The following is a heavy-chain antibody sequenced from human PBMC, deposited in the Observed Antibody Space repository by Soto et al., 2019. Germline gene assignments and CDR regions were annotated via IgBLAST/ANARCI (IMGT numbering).Heavy chain of an antibody. CDR2: ISYDGSNK. V-gene: IGHV3-30*18. D-gene: IGHD6-19*01. CDR3: AKDRGQYGSGWYVHYYGMDV. CDR1: GFTFSSYG. J-gene: IGHJ6*02. Sequence: GGSLRLSCAASGFTFSSYGMHWVRQAPGKGLEWVAVISYDGSNKYYADSVKGRFTISRDNSKNTLYPQMNSLRAEDTAVYYCAKDRGQYGSGWYVHYYGMDVWGQGTTVTVSS.